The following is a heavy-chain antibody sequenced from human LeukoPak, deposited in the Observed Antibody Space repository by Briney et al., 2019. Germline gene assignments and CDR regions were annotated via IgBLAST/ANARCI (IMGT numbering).Heavy chain of an antibody. Sequence: ASVKVSRKASGYTFSGYYMHRVRHAPGHGLEWMGWINPKTLGTNYAQKFRGRVTMTRDTSITTVYMELSSLRSGDTAVYFCARDSLSDDSSGYYDFWGQGTLVTVST. V-gene: IGHV1-2*02. CDR3: ARDSLSDDSSGYYDF. CDR1: GYTFSGYY. D-gene: IGHD3-22*01. J-gene: IGHJ4*02. CDR2: INPKTLGT.